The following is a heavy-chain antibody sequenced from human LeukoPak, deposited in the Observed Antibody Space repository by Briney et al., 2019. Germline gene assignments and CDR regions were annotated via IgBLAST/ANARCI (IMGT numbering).Heavy chain of an antibody. Sequence: PGGSLRLSCAAPGFTLSSYAMHWVRQAPGKGLEYVSAISSNGGSTYYANSVKGRFTISRDNSKNTLYLQMGSLRAEDMAVYYCARAPRGGSYYFDYWGQGTLVTVSS. CDR3: ARAPRGGSYYFDY. D-gene: IGHD1-26*01. J-gene: IGHJ4*02. V-gene: IGHV3-64*01. CDR1: GFTLSSYA. CDR2: ISSNGGST.